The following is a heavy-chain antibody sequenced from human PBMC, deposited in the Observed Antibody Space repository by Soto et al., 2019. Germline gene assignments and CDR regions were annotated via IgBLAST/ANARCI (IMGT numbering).Heavy chain of an antibody. CDR1: GFTFSSYA. Sequence: GGSLRLSCAASGFTFSSYAMSWVRQAPGKGLEWVSAISGSGGSTYYADSVKGRFTISRDNAKNSLYLQMNSLRDEDTAVYYCARDQVVWGLLPGYYYGMDVWGQGTTVTVSS. CDR3: ARDQVVWGLLPGYYYGMDV. D-gene: IGHD1-26*01. CDR2: ISGSGGST. J-gene: IGHJ6*02. V-gene: IGHV3-23*01.